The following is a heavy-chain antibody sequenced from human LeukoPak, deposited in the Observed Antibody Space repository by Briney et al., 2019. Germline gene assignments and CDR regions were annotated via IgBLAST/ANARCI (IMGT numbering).Heavy chain of an antibody. CDR3: ARDVSVNKVTTPFDH. V-gene: IGHV3-48*04. Sequence: GGSLRLSCEASGFTFCNYRMHWVRQAPGKGLEWISYINLDPNTINYADSVKGRFTISRDNAKQSLYLQMNSLRVEDTAIYYCARDVSVNKVTTPFDHWGQGTLVTVAS. CDR2: INLDPNTI. J-gene: IGHJ4*02. D-gene: IGHD1/OR15-1a*01. CDR1: GFTFCNYR.